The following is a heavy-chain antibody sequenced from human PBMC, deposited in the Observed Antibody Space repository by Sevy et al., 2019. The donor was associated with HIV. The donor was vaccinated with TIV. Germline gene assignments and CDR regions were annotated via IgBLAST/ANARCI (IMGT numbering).Heavy chain of an antibody. Sequence: GGSLRLSCAASGFTFDDYAMHWVRQAPGKCLEWVSGISWNSGSIGYADSVKGRFTISRDNAKNSLYLQMNSLRAEDTALYYCAKALVGATQSYYYYYGMDVWGQGTTVTVSS. CDR3: AKALVGATQSYYYYYGMDV. CDR1: GFTFDDYA. V-gene: IGHV3-9*01. J-gene: IGHJ6*02. D-gene: IGHD1-26*01. CDR2: ISWNSGSI.